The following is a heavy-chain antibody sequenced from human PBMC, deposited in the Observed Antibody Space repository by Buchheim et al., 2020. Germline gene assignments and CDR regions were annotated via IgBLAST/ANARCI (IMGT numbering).Heavy chain of an antibody. CDR3: ARLEASNYYYYGMDV. CDR2: ISSSSSYI. Sequence: EVQLVESGGGLVKPGGSLRLSRAASGFTFSSYSMNWVRQAPGKGLEWVSSISSSSSYIYYADSVKGRFTISRDNAKNSLYLQMNSLRAEDTAVYYCARLEASNYYYYGMDVWGQGTT. D-gene: IGHD6-6*01. V-gene: IGHV3-21*01. CDR1: GFTFSSYS. J-gene: IGHJ6*02.